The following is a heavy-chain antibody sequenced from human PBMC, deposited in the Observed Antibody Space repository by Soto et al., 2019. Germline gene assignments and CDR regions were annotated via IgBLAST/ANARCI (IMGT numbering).Heavy chain of an antibody. Sequence: GGSLRLSCAASGFTFSSYWMHWVRQAPGKGLVWVSRITPDGSATSYADSVKGRFTVSRDNAKNSLYLQMNSLRAEDTAVYYCARDGCSGSNCLNWFDPWGQGTLVTVSS. CDR2: ITPDGSAT. V-gene: IGHV3-74*01. D-gene: IGHD2-15*01. CDR3: ARDGCSGSNCLNWFDP. J-gene: IGHJ5*02. CDR1: GFTFSSYW.